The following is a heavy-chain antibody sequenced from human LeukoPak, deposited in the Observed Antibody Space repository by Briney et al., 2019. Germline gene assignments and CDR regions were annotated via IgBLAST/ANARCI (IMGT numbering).Heavy chain of an antibody. J-gene: IGHJ4*02. CDR1: GFTFSSYA. CDR3: ANSIAVADC. CDR2: ISGSGGST. V-gene: IGHV3-23*01. D-gene: IGHD6-19*01. Sequence: PGGSLRLSCAASGFTFSSYALSWVRQAPGKGLEWASAISGSGGSTYYADSVKGRFTISRDNSKNTLYLQMNSLRAEDTAVYYCANSIAVADCWGQGTLVTVSS.